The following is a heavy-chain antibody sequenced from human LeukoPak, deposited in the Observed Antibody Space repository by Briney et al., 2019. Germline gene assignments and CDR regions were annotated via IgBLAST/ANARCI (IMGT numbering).Heavy chain of an antibody. Sequence: SETLSLTCTVSGGFICSYYWSWIRQPPGEGRVWMGYIYYSGSTNYNPSLKSRVTISVDTSKNQSSLKLSSVTAADTAVYCCARAPLAYCGGDCYWYFELWGRGTLVTVSS. J-gene: IGHJ2*01. CDR2: IYYSGST. CDR3: ARAPLAYCGGDCYWYFEL. D-gene: IGHD2-21*01. V-gene: IGHV4-59*01. CDR1: GGFICSYY.